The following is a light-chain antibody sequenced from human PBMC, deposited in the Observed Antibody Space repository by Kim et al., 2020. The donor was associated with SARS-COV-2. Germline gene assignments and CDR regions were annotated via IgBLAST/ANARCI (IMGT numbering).Light chain of an antibody. CDR3: QHYGNSVWT. CDR1: QSVSSSY. V-gene: IGKV3-20*01. CDR2: GTP. Sequence: SPGERASLSCWASQSVSSSYLAWYQQKPGQAPRLLLYGTPTRATGIPDRFSGSGSGTDFTLTISRLEPEDFAVYYCQHYGNSVWTFGQGTKVDIK. J-gene: IGKJ1*01.